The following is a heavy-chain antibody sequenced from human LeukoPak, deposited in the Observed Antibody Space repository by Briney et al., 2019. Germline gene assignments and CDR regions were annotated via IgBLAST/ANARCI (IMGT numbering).Heavy chain of an antibody. D-gene: IGHD6-13*01. J-gene: IGHJ4*02. CDR3: AKDIAGAGTSLDY. CDR1: GFTFSRYA. Sequence: GGSLRLSCAASGFTFSRYAMHWVRQAPGKGLEWVAVIWSDGSNRHYADSVKGRFTISRDNSKNTLYLQMNSLRADDTAVYYCAKDIAGAGTSLDYWGQGTLVSVSS. V-gene: IGHV3-33*06. CDR2: IWSDGSNR.